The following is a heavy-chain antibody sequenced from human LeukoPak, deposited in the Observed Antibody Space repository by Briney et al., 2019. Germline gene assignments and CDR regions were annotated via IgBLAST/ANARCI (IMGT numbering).Heavy chain of an antibody. CDR1: GFTFSSYE. V-gene: IGHV3-48*03. CDR2: ISSSGSTI. J-gene: IGHJ4*02. D-gene: IGHD6-13*01. CDR3: ARDPGYTSTWHY. Sequence: GGSLRLSCAASGFTFSSYEMNWVRQAPGKGLEWVSYISSSGSTIYYADSVKGRFTISRDNAKNSLFLQMNSLGAEDTAVYYCARDPGYTSTWHYWGQGTLVPVSS.